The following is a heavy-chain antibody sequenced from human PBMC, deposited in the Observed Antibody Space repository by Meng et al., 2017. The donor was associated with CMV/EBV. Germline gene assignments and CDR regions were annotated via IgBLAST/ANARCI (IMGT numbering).Heavy chain of an antibody. Sequence: GESLKISCAASGFTFSSYSMNWVRQAPGKGLEWVSPISSSSSYIYYADSVKGRFTISRDNAKNSLYLQMNSLRAEDTAVYYCARYYYGSGSYSGAFDIWGQGTMVTVSS. V-gene: IGHV3-21*01. CDR2: ISSSSSYI. CDR1: GFTFSSYS. J-gene: IGHJ3*02. D-gene: IGHD3-10*01. CDR3: ARYYYGSGSYSGAFDI.